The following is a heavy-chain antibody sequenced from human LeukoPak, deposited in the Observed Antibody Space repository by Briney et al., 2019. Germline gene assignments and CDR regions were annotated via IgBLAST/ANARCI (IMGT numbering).Heavy chain of an antibody. CDR3: ARYYYGSGSYYVDPRNYYYYYGMDV. J-gene: IGHJ6*02. V-gene: IGHV4-34*01. Sequence: SETLSLTCAVSGGSFSSYYWSWIRQPPGKGLEWIGQIDHSGSTNFNPSLKSRVTMSVDTTKKRVSLRLNSVTAADTAVYYCARYYYGSGSYYVDPRNYYYYYGMDVWGQGTTVTVSS. D-gene: IGHD3-10*01. CDR1: GGSFSSYY. CDR2: IDHSGST.